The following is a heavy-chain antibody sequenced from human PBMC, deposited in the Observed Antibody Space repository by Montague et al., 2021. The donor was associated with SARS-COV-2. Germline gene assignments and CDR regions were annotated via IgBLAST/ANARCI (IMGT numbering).Heavy chain of an antibody. CDR3: ARVRLFYYLDY. Sequence: TLSLTCTVSGTSIRSGGYYWTWIRQHPGKGLEWIGYIFHTGRAYYNPSLETRVNISVDTSNNLFSLRLSSVTAADTAMYFCARVRLFYYLDYWGQGTLVTASS. V-gene: IGHV4-31*03. CDR1: GTSIRSGGYY. CDR2: IFHTGRA. D-gene: IGHD2/OR15-2a*01. J-gene: IGHJ4*02.